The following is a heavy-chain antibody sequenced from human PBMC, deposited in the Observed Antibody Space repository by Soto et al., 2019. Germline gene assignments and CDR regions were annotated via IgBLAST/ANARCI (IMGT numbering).Heavy chain of an antibody. Sequence: SVKVSCKASGGTFRNHVFNWVRQAPGQGLEWMGVLIPIIGTPNYAQKFQGGVTITADASTNTVYLEVSSLRSQDTAVYYCARDLEFRDGNISHLDYWGQGTLVTAS. D-gene: IGHD3-10*01. V-gene: IGHV1-69*13. CDR3: ARDLEFRDGNISHLDY. J-gene: IGHJ4*02. CDR2: LIPIIGTP. CDR1: GGTFRNHV.